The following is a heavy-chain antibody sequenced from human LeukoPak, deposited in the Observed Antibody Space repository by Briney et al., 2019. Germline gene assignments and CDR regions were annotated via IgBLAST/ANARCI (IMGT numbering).Heavy chain of an antibody. CDR2: IYPGDSDT. V-gene: IGHV5-51*01. CDR3: ARHVATTDNWFDP. Sequence: GESLKFSCRGSGYSFTSYWIGWVRQMPGKGLEWMGIIYPGDSDTRYSPSFQGQVTISADKSISTAYLQWSSLKASDTAMYYCARHVATTDNWFDPWGQGTLVTVSS. D-gene: IGHD5-12*01. J-gene: IGHJ5*02. CDR1: GYSFTSYW.